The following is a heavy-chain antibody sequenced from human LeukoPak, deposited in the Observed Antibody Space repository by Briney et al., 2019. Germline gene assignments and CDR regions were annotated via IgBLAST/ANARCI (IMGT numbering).Heavy chain of an antibody. D-gene: IGHD3-10*01. V-gene: IGHV3-23*01. CDR3: AKHEAYGSGRGPFDY. Sequence: GSLRLSCAASGFTFSSYAMSWVRQAPGKGLEWVSAISGSGGSTYYADSVKGRFTISRDNSKNTLYLQMNSLRAEDTAVYYCAKHEAYGSGRGPFDYWGQGTLVTVSS. J-gene: IGHJ4*02. CDR2: ISGSGGST. CDR1: GFTFSSYA.